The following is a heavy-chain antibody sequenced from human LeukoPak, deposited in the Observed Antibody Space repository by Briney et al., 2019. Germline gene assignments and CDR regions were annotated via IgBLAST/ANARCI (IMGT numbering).Heavy chain of an antibody. Sequence: PGGSLRLSCAASGFTVSSRYMSWVRQAPGKGLEWVSVIHGDGSTYYADSVKGRFTISRDNSKNTLYLQMNSLRAEDTAVYYCARGESSDCTCIDHWGQGTLVSVSS. D-gene: IGHD2-21*02. CDR3: ARGESSDCTCIDH. CDR1: GFTVSSRY. J-gene: IGHJ4*02. V-gene: IGHV3-53*01. CDR2: IHGDGST.